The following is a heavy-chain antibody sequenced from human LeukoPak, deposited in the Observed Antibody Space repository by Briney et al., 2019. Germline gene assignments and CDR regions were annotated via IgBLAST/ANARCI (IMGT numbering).Heavy chain of an antibody. V-gene: IGHV4-61*02. D-gene: IGHD6-13*01. CDR3: ARGPRGLIAAAGTKGFDY. CDR2: IYTSGST. Sequence: PSETLSLTCTVSGGSISSGSYYWSWIRQPAGKGLEWIGRIYTSGSTNYNPSLNSRVTISVDTSKNQFSLKLSSVTAADTAVYYCARGPRGLIAAAGTKGFDYWGQGTLVTVSS. CDR1: GGSISSGSYY. J-gene: IGHJ4*02.